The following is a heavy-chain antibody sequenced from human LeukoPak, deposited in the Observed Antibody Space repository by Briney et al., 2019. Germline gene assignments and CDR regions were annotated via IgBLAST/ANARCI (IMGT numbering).Heavy chain of an antibody. Sequence: ASVTVSCTASGYTFTSYAMQWVRQAPGQRLEWMGWINVGNANTKYSQKFQGRVTITRDTYASTAYMELSSLRSEDTAVYYCARSFTGGYDRRYFDLWGRGTLVTVSS. V-gene: IGHV1-3*01. J-gene: IGHJ2*01. D-gene: IGHD3-22*01. CDR3: ARSFTGGYDRRYFDL. CDR2: INVGNANT. CDR1: GYTFTSYA.